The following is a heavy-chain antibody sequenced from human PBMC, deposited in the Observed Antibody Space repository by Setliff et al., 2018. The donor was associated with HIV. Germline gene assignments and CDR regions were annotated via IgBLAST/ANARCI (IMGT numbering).Heavy chain of an antibody. V-gene: IGHV3-53*01. Sequence: PGGSLRLSCAVSGFTFGDHATSWVRQAPGKGLEWISVIYNGAATYYADSVRGRFTISRDNSKNIVYLQMNNTRVEDTALYYCAKTSFHGSGNYGGFYFESWGQGTLVTVSS. J-gene: IGHJ4*02. CDR2: IYNGAAT. CDR3: AKTSFHGSGNYGGFYFES. CDR1: GFTFGDHA. D-gene: IGHD3-10*01.